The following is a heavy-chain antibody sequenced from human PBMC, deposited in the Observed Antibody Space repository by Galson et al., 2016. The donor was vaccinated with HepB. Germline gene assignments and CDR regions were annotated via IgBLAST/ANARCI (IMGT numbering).Heavy chain of an antibody. V-gene: IGHV1-46*01. D-gene: IGHD3-10*01. J-gene: IGHJ6*02. Sequence: SVKVSCKASGYTFINYYMHWVRQAPGQGLEWMGIGNPRTGSTSYAQKFQDRVTVTRDTSTSTVYMELSSLRSEDTAVYYCARDRGSNSLKGYGMAVGGQGTTVTVSS. CDR3: ARDRGSNSLKGYGMAV. CDR1: GYTFINYY. CDR2: GNPRTGST.